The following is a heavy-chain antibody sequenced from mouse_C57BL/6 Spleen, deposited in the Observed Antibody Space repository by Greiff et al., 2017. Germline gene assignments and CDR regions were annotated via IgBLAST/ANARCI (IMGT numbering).Heavy chain of an antibody. CDR2: INPNYGTT. Sequence: VQLKESGPELVKPGASVKISCKASGYSFTDYNMNWVKQSNGKSLEWIGVINPNYGTTSYNQKFKVKATLTVDQSSSTAYMQLNSLTSEDSAVDYCARSEGYSQFAYWGQGTLVTVSA. CDR1: GYSFTDYN. V-gene: IGHV1-39*01. CDR3: ARSEGYSQFAY. J-gene: IGHJ3*01. D-gene: IGHD2-3*01.